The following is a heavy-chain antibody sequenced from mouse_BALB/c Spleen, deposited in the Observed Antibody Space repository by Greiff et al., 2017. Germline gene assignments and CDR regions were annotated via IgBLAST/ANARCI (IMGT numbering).Heavy chain of an antibody. V-gene: IGHV1-7*01. J-gene: IGHJ4*01. CDR1: GYTFTSYW. CDR3: VSTMITTGAMDY. D-gene: IGHD2-4*01. Sequence: QVQLKQSGAELAKPGASVKMSCKASGYTFTSYWMHWVKQRPGQGLEWIGYINPSTGYTEYNQKFKDKATLTADKSSSTAYMQLSSLTSEDSAVYYCVSTMITTGAMDYWGQGTSVTVSS. CDR2: INPSTGYT.